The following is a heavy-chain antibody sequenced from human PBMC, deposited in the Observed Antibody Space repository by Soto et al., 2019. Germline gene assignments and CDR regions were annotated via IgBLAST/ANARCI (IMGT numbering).Heavy chain of an antibody. D-gene: IGHD3-22*01. Sequence: ASVNASSKAPRDTLTGCHLLSPRHSPELGLEWMGITNPILGHSNTAERFQGRVSMTCDTSTGTFYMKLSSLRSDDTAVYYCPGAPDSSSEPVPFDYWGQGTLVTVSS. J-gene: IGHJ4*02. CDR3: PGAPDSSSEPVPFDY. V-gene: IGHV1-46*01. CDR1: RDTLTGCH. CDR2: TNPILGHS.